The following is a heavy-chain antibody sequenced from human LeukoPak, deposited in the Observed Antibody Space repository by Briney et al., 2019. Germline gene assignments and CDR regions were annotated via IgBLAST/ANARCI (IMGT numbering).Heavy chain of an antibody. Sequence: PGGSLRLSCAASGFTFSSYGMHWVRQAPGKGLEWVAVISYDGTTKYYADSVKGRFTISRDNFKDTLFLQMNSLRPEDTAVYYCAKAERVRGNYYFFDYWGQGTLVTVSS. CDR1: GFTFSSYG. D-gene: IGHD1-26*01. V-gene: IGHV3-30*18. CDR2: ISYDGTTK. CDR3: AKAERVRGNYYFFDY. J-gene: IGHJ4*02.